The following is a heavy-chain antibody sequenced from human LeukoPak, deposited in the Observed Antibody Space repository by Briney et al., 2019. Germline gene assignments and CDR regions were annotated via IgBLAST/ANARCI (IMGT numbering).Heavy chain of an antibody. D-gene: IGHD1-26*01. V-gene: IGHV3-11*01. J-gene: IGHJ4*02. Sequence: GRSLRLSCAASGFTFSDYYMSWIRQAPGKGLEWVSYISSSGSTIYYADSVKGRFTISRDNAKNSLYLQMNSLRAEDTAAYYCARDLYSGSYYDYWGQGTLVTVSS. CDR2: ISSSGSTI. CDR3: ARDLYSGSYYDY. CDR1: GFTFSDYY.